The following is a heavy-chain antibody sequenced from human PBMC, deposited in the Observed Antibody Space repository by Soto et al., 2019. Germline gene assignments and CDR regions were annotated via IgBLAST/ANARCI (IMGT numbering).Heavy chain of an antibody. CDR2: IWYDGSNK. CDR1: GFTFSSYG. CDR3: ARGYGSGSYSFDY. V-gene: IGHV3-33*01. J-gene: IGHJ4*02. D-gene: IGHD3-10*01. Sequence: QVQLVESGGGVVQPGRSLRLSCAASGFTFSSYGMHWVRQATGKGLEWVAVIWYDGSNKYYADSVKGRFTISRDNSKNTLYLQMNSLRAEDTAVYYCARGYGSGSYSFDYWGQGTLVTVSS.